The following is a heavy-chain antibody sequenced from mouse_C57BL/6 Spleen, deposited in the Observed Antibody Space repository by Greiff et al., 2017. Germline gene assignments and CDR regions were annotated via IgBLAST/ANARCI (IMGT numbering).Heavy chain of an antibody. CDR1: GYTFTSYW. J-gene: IGHJ2*01. CDR3: ACSTMVTTGYFDY. D-gene: IGHD2-2*01. V-gene: IGHV1-64*01. CDR2: IHPNSGST. Sequence: QVQLQQPGAELVKPGASVKLSCKASGYTFTSYWMHWVKQRPGQGLEWIGMIHPNSGSTNYNEKFKSKATLTVDKSSITAYLQLRSLPSEDSAVYYCACSTMVTTGYFDYWGQGTTLTVSS.